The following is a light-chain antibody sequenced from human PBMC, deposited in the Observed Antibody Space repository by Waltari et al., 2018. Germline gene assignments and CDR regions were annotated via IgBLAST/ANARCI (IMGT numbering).Light chain of an antibody. CDR3: QQYNNYLLT. V-gene: IGKV1-5*03. Sequence: DMQMTQSPSTLSASVGDKVTITCRASQSVNSWLAGVQQKPGKAPQVLIHRASTLESGVPSRFSGSGSGTEFTLTISSLQPDDFATYYCQQYNNYLLTFGRGTKVEIK. CDR2: RAS. CDR1: QSVNSW. J-gene: IGKJ4*01.